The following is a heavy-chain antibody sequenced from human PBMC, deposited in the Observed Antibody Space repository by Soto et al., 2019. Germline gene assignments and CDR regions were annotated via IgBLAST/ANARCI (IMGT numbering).Heavy chain of an antibody. CDR1: GGSISSSSYY. CDR3: ARHWGGSGYEIDY. V-gene: IGHV4-39*01. CDR2: IYYSGST. Sequence: SETLSLTCTVSGGSISSSSYYWGWIRQPPGKGLEWIGSIYYSGSTYYNPSLKSRVTISVDTSKNQFSLKLSSVTAADTAVYYFARHWGGSGYEIDYSGQATLVSVSS. D-gene: IGHD5-12*01. J-gene: IGHJ4*02.